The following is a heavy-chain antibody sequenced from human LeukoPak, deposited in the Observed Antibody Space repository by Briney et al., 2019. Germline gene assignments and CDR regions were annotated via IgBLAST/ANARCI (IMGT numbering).Heavy chain of an antibody. CDR1: GGSISSSY. CDR3: ATWGIAVAGTFDY. CDR2: IYYSGST. J-gene: IGHJ4*02. Sequence: SETLSLTCTVSGGSISSSYWSWIRQPPGKGLEWVGYIYYSGSTNYNPSFKSRVAISVDTSKNQFSLKLSSVTAADTAVYYCATWGIAVAGTFDYWGQGTLVTVST. D-gene: IGHD6-19*01. V-gene: IGHV4-59*08.